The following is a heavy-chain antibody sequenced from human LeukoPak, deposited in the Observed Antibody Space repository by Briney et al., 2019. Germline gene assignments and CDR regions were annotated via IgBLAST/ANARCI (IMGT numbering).Heavy chain of an antibody. CDR1: EFSVCSNY. CDR2: IYSGGST. CDR3: ARIVADSSGYYLYYYFDY. J-gene: IGHJ4*02. Sequence: GGSLRLSCAASEFSVCSNYMTWVRQAPGKGLEWVSLIYSGGSTYYSDSVKGRFTISRDNSKNTLYLQMNSLRAEDTAVYYCARIVADSSGYYLYYYFDYWGQGTLVTVSS. D-gene: IGHD3-22*01. V-gene: IGHV3-66*01.